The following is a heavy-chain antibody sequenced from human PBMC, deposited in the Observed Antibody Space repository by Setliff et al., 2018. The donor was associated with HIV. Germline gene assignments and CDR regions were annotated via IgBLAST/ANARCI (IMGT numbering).Heavy chain of an antibody. CDR2: IYYSGST. V-gene: IGHV4-59*12. CDR1: GGSISSYY. J-gene: IGHJ4*02. CDR3: ARGPYDYGSGSYYHVED. Sequence: PSETLSLTCTISGGSISSYYWSWIRQPPGKGLEWIGYIYYSGSTYYNPSLKSRVTISVDTSKNQFSLKLSSVTAADTAVYYCARGPYDYGSGSYYHVEDWGQGTLVTVSS. D-gene: IGHD3-10*01.